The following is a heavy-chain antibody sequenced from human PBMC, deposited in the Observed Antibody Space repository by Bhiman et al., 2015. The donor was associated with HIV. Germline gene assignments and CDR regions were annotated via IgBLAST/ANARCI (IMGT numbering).Heavy chain of an antibody. CDR2: IKSKTDGGTT. CDR1: GFTFSQAW. CDR3: ARDKESVTMVRGPFDP. Sequence: EVQLVESGGGLVKPGGSLRLSCAASGFTFSQAWMSWVRQVPGKGLEWVGRIKSKTDGGTTDYATPVKGRFTISRDNSKNTLYLQMNSLRTEDTSLYYCARDKESVTMVRGPFDPWGQGTRVTVSS. D-gene: IGHD3-10*01. J-gene: IGHJ5*02. V-gene: IGHV3-15*01.